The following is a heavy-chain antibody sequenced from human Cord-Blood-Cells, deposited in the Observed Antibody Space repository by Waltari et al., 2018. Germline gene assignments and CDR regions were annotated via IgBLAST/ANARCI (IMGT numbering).Heavy chain of an antibody. CDR1: GGSISSSSYY. D-gene: IGHD4-17*01. CDR3: ARQSLYGAPFDY. Sequence: QLQLQESGPGLVKPSETLSLTCTVSGGSISSSSYYWGWIRQPPGKGLEWIGSIYYSGRTYYNPSLKSRVTISVDTSKNQFSLKLSSVTAADTAVYYCARQSLYGAPFDYWGQGTLVTVSS. CDR2: IYYSGRT. J-gene: IGHJ4*02. V-gene: IGHV4-39*07.